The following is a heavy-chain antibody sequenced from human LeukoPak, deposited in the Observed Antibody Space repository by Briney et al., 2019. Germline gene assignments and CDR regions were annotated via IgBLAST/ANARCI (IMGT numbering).Heavy chain of an antibody. D-gene: IGHD1-26*01. CDR1: GFPFSTYA. CDR3: ARESHEGATRAYNWFDP. Sequence: PGSSLRLSCAASGFPFSTYAMHWVRQAPGKGLEWLGLISFDGNKQNYPASVKGRFTISRDNSKNTLYLQMNSLRPEDTALYYCARESHEGATRAYNWFDPWGQGTLVTVSS. CDR2: ISFDGNKQ. J-gene: IGHJ5*02. V-gene: IGHV3-30*04.